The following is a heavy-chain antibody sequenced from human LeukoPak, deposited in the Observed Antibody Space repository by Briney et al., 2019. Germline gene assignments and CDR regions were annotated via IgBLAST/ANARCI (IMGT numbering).Heavy chain of an antibody. D-gene: IGHD3-10*01. Sequence: ASGKLSRKVSGYTLTELSMHWARQAPGTGLEWMGGFDPEDGETIYAQKFQGRVTMTEDTYTDIAYMELSSLRSEDTAVYYCATGWDTMVRGVPDYWGQGTLVTVSS. CDR1: GYTLTELS. J-gene: IGHJ4*02. CDR2: FDPEDGET. CDR3: ATGWDTMVRGVPDY. V-gene: IGHV1-24*01.